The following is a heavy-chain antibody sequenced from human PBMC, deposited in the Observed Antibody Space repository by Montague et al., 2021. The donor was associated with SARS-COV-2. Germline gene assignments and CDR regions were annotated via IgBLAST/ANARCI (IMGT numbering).Heavy chain of an antibody. D-gene: IGHD7-27*01. CDR1: GGSIGTSRHF. V-gene: IGHV4-39*07. Sequence: SETLSLTCTVSGGSIGTSRHFWGWVRQPPGKGLEWIGIIYSSGTTSYIPSLKSRLTISSDTSMNQFSLRLASVTAADTAVYYCARFREAGDVLDYWGQGNPVTVSS. CDR3: ARFREAGDVLDY. J-gene: IGHJ4*02. CDR2: IYSSGTT.